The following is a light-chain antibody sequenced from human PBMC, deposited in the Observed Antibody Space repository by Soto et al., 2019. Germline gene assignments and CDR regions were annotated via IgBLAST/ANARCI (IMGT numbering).Light chain of an antibody. Sequence: EIVLTQSPATLSLSPGERATLSCRASQSVSNYLSWYQQKPGQAPRLLIYGASSRASGIPDRFSGSGSATDFTLTINRLEPEDFAVYYCQQYGSSPITFGQGTRLEI. CDR2: GAS. J-gene: IGKJ5*01. CDR1: QSVSNY. V-gene: IGKV3-20*01. CDR3: QQYGSSPIT.